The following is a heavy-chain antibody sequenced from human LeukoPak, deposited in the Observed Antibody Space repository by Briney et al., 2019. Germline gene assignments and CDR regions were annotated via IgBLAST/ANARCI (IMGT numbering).Heavy chain of an antibody. CDR1: GFTFSSYA. D-gene: IGHD3-3*01. Sequence: PGRSLRLSCAASGFTFSSYAMHWVCQAPGKGLEWVAVISYDGSNKYYADSVKGRFTISRDNSKNTLYLQMNSLRAEDTAVYYCAGIFGVAFYYMDVWGKGTTVTVSS. V-gene: IGHV3-30-3*01. CDR3: AGIFGVAFYYMDV. J-gene: IGHJ6*03. CDR2: ISYDGSNK.